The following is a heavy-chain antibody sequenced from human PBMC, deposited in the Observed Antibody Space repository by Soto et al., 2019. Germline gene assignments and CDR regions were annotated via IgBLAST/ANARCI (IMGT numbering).Heavy chain of an antibody. CDR3: GRHGLVPIDY. CDR1: GGSYSGYI. Sequence: SETLSLTCDVYGGSYSGYIWTWIRQTPGKGLQWIGQIYYSGGSYYNPSLKSRVTISVDTSKNQFSLKLSSVTAADTAVYYCGRHGLVPIDYWGQGTLVTVSS. J-gene: IGHJ4*02. CDR2: IYYSGGS. V-gene: IGHV4-34*01. D-gene: IGHD2-8*02.